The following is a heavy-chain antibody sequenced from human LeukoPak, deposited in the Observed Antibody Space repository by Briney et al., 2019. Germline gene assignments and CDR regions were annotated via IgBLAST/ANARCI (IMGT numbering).Heavy chain of an antibody. CDR1: GYTFTSYD. CDR3: ARGKVNDFWSGYYYYYYGMDV. D-gene: IGHD3-3*01. J-gene: IGHJ6*02. V-gene: IGHV1-8*01. Sequence: ASVKVSCKASGYTFTSYDINWVRQATGQGLEWMGWMNPNSGNTGYAQKFQGRVTMTRNTSISTAYMELSRLRSEDTAVYYCARGKVNDFWSGYYYYYYGMDVWGQGTTVTVSS. CDR2: MNPNSGNT.